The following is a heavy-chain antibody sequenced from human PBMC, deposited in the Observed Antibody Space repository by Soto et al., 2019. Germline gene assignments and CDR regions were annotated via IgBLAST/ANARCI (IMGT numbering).Heavy chain of an antibody. D-gene: IGHD2-21*01. CDR3: ARYSDENWFDP. CDR2: IYYSGST. J-gene: IGHJ5*02. V-gene: IGHV4-31*03. CDR1: GGSISSGGYY. Sequence: SETLSLTCTVSGGSISSGGYYWSWIRQHPGKGLEWIGYIYYSGSTYYNPSLKSRVTISVDTSKNQFSLKLSSVTAADTAVYYCARYSDENWFDPWAREPWSPSP.